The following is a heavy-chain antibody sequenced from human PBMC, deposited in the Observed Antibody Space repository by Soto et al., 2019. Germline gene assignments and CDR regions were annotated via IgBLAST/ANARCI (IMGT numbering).Heavy chain of an antibody. V-gene: IGHV4-39*01. CDR3: ARLDFRSGYYGGRFDP. J-gene: IGHJ5*02. D-gene: IGHD3-3*01. Sequence: SETLSLTCRVSGRSITESNSYWGWIRQPPGKGLEWVVTIFYSGTTYHNPSLKGRVTASVDRSENQFSLKLTSVTASDTAVYYCARLDFRSGYYGGRFDPWGQGTLVTVSS. CDR2: IFYSGTT. CDR1: GRSITESNSY.